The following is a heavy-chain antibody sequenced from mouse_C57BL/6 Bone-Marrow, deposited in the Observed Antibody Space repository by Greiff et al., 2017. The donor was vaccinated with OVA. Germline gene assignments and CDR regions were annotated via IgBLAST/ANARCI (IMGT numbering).Heavy chain of an antibody. Sequence: QVQLQQPGAELVKPGASVKVSCKASGYTFTSYWMHWVKQRPGQGLEWIGRIHPSDSDTNSNQKFKGKATLTVDKSSSAAYMQLSSVTAEDSAVYYCAKYIRFADWGKGTLVTVSA. CDR1: GYTFTSYW. CDR3: AKYIRFAD. CDR2: IHPSDSDT. D-gene: IGHD1-3*01. V-gene: IGHV1-74*01. J-gene: IGHJ3*01.